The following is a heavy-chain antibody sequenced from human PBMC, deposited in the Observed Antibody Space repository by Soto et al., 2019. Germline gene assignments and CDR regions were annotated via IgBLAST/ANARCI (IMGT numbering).Heavy chain of an antibody. V-gene: IGHV4-30-4*01. Sequence: SSETLSLTCTVSGGSIGSGDYYWSWIRQPPGKGLEWIGYIYYSGTTYYNPSLKTRVTISVDTSKNQFSLKLSSVTAADTAVYYCARDRIVVVAAATFFDDWGQGTLVTVSS. CDR2: IYYSGTT. CDR1: GGSIGSGDYY. D-gene: IGHD2-2*01. J-gene: IGHJ4*02. CDR3: ARDRIVVVAAATFFDD.